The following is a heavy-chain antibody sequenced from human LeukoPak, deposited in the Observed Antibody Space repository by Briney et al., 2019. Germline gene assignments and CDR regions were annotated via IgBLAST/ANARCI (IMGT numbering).Heavy chain of an antibody. D-gene: IGHD3-10*01. CDR2: IIPILGIA. CDR3: ARDPPGSAAFDI. J-gene: IGHJ3*02. CDR1: GGTFSSYA. V-gene: IGHV1-69*04. Sequence: EASVKVSCKASGGTFSSYAISWVRQAPGQGLEWMGRIIPILGIANYAQKSQGRVTITADKSTSTAYMELSSLRSEDTAVYYCARDPPGSAAFDIWGQGTMVTVSS.